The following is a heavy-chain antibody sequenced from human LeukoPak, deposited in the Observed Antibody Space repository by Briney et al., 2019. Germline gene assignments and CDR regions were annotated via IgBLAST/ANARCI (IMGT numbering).Heavy chain of an antibody. CDR3: TTVPRYSSSWYAYY. J-gene: IGHJ4*02. CDR1: GFTFSSYS. D-gene: IGHD6-13*01. Sequence: PGGSLRLSCAASGFTFSSYSMNWVRQAPGKGLEWVGRIKSKTDGGTTDYAAPVKGRFTISRDDSKNTLYLQMNSLKTEDTAVYYCTTVPRYSSSWYAYYWGQGTLVTVSS. CDR2: IKSKTDGGTT. V-gene: IGHV3-15*01.